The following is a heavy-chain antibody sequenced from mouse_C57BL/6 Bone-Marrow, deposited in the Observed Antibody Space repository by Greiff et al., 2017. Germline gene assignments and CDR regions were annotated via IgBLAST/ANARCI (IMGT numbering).Heavy chain of an antibody. D-gene: IGHD2-1*01. CDR1: GYTFTSYG. CDR3: AGGYCGNDWSFDD. CDR2: IYTGNGYT. J-gene: IGHJ1*03. V-gene: IGHV1-58*01. Sequence: EVQLQQSGAELVRPGSSVKMSCKTSGYTFTSYGINWVKQRPGQGLEWIGYIYTGNGYTDYNQKFKGKATLTLDTSSSTAYMQLSSLTSEDSAIYVCAGGYCGNDWSFDDWGTGTMVTVS.